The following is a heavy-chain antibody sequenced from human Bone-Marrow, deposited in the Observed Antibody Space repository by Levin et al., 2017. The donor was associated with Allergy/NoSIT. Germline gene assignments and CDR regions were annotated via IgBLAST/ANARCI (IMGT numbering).Heavy chain of an antibody. V-gene: IGHV3-23*01. Sequence: GGSLRLSCAASGFTFNNYGLSWVRQAPGKGLEWVSAISGSGNNIYYADSVRGRFTISRDNSKNTLDLQLNSLTAEDTSVYYCAKWASYCGGDCYWFAPFDCWGQGALVTVSS. CDR1: GFTFNNYG. D-gene: IGHD2-21*01. J-gene: IGHJ4*02. CDR2: ISGSGNNI. CDR3: AKWASYCGGDCYWFAPFDC.